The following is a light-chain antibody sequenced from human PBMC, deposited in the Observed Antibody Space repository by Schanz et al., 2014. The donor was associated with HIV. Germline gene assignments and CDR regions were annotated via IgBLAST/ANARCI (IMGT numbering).Light chain of an antibody. V-gene: IGKV1-39*01. Sequence: DIQMTQSPSSLSASVGDRVTITCRARQSISNHLNWYQQKPGKAPKLIIYAASSLQSGVPPRFSGSGSGTDFTLTISSLQTEDFATYYCQQSYSTPRTVGQGTKVE. CDR1: QSISNH. CDR2: AAS. J-gene: IGKJ1*01. CDR3: QQSYSTPRT.